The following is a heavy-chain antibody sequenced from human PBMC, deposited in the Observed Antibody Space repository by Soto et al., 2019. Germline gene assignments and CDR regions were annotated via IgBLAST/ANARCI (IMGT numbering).Heavy chain of an antibody. Sequence: GGSLRLSCAASGFTFSSYAMSWVRQAPGKGLEWVSAISGSGGSTYYADSVKGRFTISRDNSKNTLYLQMNSLRAEDTAVYYCAKVTSYDILTGYHPTYFDYWGQGTLVTVSS. CDR2: ISGSGGST. CDR1: GFTFSSYA. V-gene: IGHV3-23*01. CDR3: AKVTSYDILTGYHPTYFDY. D-gene: IGHD3-9*01. J-gene: IGHJ4*02.